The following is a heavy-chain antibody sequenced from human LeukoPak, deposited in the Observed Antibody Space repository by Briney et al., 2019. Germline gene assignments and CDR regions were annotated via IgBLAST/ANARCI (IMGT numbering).Heavy chain of an antibody. CDR1: GDSVSSNSAA. CDR3: AREYSSGSNWFDP. V-gene: IGHV6-1*01. Sequence: SQTLSLTCAISGDSVSSNSAAWNWIRQSPSRGLEWLGGTYYRSKWYNDYAVSVKSRITINPDTSKNQFSLKLSSVTAADTAVYYCAREYSSGSNWFDPWGQGTLVTVSS. J-gene: IGHJ5*02. D-gene: IGHD6-19*01. CDR2: TYYRSKWYN.